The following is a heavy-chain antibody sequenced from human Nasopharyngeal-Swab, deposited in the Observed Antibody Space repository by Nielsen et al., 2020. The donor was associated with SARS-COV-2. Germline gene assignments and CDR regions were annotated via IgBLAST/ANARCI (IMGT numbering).Heavy chain of an antibody. D-gene: IGHD6-13*01. V-gene: IGHV4-39*01. J-gene: IGHJ4*02. CDR2: IYYSGST. Sequence: SETLSLTCTVSGGSISSSSYYWGWIRQPPGKGLEWIGSIYYSGSTYYNPSLKSRATISVDTSKNQFSLKLSSVTAADTAVYYCAGAAAGGLSFDYWGQGTLVTVSS. CDR3: AGAAAGGLSFDY. CDR1: GGSISSSSYY.